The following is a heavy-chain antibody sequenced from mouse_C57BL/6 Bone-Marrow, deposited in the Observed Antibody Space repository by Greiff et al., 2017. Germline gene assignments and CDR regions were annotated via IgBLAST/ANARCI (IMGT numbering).Heavy chain of an antibody. CDR1: GFTFSSYA. V-gene: IGHV5-4*03. Sequence: EVMLVESGEGLVKPGGSLKLSCAASGFTFSSYAMSWVRQTPAKRLEWVATICDGGSYTYYPDNVKGRFTLSRDNAKNNLYLQMSYLKSEDTAIDYCAVNGYYHLFDYWGQGTSVTVSS. CDR2: ICDGGSYT. J-gene: IGHJ4*01. CDR3: AVNGYYHLFDY. D-gene: IGHD2-3*01.